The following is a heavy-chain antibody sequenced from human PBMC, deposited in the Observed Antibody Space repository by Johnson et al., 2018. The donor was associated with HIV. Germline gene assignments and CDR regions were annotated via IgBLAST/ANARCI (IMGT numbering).Heavy chain of an antibody. CDR2: ISWNSGSI. CDR1: GFTFDDYA. CDR3: ARRGYSSSGGAFDM. Sequence: VQLVESGGGLVQPGRSLRLSCAASGFTFDDYAMHWVRQAPGKGLEWLSGISWNSGSIGYADSVKGRFTISRDNSKNTLYLQMNSLRAEDTAVYYCARRGYSSSGGAFDMWGQGTMVTVSS. J-gene: IGHJ3*02. D-gene: IGHD6-6*01. V-gene: IGHV3-9*01.